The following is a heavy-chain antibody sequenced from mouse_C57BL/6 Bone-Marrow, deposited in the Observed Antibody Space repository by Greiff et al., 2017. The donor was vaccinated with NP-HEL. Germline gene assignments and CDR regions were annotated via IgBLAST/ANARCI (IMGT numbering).Heavy chain of an antibody. V-gene: IGHV5-9-1*02. Sequence: EVKLVESGAGLVKPGGSLKLSCAASGFTFSSYAMSWVRQTPEKRLEWVAYISSGGDYINYADTVKGRFTISRDNARNTLYLQMSSLKSEDTAMCYCTRDAVSSRFAYWGQGTLVTVSA. J-gene: IGHJ3*01. CDR3: TRDAVSSRFAY. CDR1: GFTFSSYA. CDR2: ISSGGDYI. D-gene: IGHD1-1*01.